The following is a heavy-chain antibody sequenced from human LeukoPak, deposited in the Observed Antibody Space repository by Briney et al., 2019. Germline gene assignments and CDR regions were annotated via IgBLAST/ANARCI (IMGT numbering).Heavy chain of an antibody. CDR3: TRDRYYDSSGYYYEVYYFDY. CDR2: IRSKAYGGTT. J-gene: IGHJ4*02. D-gene: IGHD3-22*01. V-gene: IGHV3-49*03. CDR1: GFTFSSYW. Sequence: GGSLRLSCAASGFTFSSYWMSWFRQAPGKGLEWVGFIRSKAYGGTTEYAASVKGRFTISRDDSKSIAYLQMNSLKTEDTAVYYCTRDRYYDSSGYYYEVYYFDYWGQGTLVTVSS.